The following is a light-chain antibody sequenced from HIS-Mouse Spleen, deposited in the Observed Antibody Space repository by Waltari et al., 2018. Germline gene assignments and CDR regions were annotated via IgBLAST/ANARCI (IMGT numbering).Light chain of an antibody. CDR3: HSTDSSGNHRV. J-gene: IGLJ2*01. V-gene: IGLV3-10*01. Sequence: SYDLPHPPSLSVSPGQTARITCPGNAFPKNIAFWSKQKPGQAPVLVIYEDSKRPSGIPERFSGSSSGTMATLTISGAQVEDEADYYCHSTDSSGNHRVFGGGTKLTVL. CDR2: EDS. CDR1: AFPKNI.